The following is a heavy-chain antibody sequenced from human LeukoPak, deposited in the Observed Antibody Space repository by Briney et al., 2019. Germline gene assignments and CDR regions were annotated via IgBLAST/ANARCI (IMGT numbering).Heavy chain of an antibody. D-gene: IGHD3-22*01. CDR1: GFTFSSYA. CDR2: ISGSGGST. CDR3: AKDRRYYYDSSGYYY. J-gene: IGHJ4*02. V-gene: IGHV3-23*01. Sequence: PGGSLRLSCAASGFTFSSYAMSWVRQAPGKGLEWVSAISGSGGSTYYADSVKGRFTIPRDNSKTTLYLQMNSLRAEDTAVYYCAKDRRYYYDSSGYYYWGQGTLVTVSS.